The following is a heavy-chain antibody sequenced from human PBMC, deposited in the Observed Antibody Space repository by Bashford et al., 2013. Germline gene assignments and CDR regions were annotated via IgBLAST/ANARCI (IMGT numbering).Heavy chain of an antibody. Sequence: WVRQAPGQGLEWMGIINPDGGKTTFAQKFQGRVTLTRDTSASTVYMDLKSLRSEDTAVYYCAPGDFPFRGLDVWGQGTTVTVSS. J-gene: IGHJ6*02. V-gene: IGHV1-46*01. D-gene: IGHD4-17*01. CDR3: APGDFPFRGLDV. CDR2: INPDGGKT.